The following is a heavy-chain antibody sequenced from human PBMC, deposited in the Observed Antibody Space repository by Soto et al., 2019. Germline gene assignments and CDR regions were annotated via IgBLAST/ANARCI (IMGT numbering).Heavy chain of an antibody. CDR3: ARGKDSSGYYSDPDDY. CDR2: INPSGGST. Sequence: ASVKLSCKASGYTFTSYYMHWVRQAPGQGLEWMGIINPSGGSTSYAQKFQGRVTMTRDTSTTTVYMELSSLRSEDTAVYYCARGKDSSGYYSDPDDYWGQGTLVTVSS. D-gene: IGHD3-22*01. J-gene: IGHJ4*02. CDR1: GYTFTSYY. V-gene: IGHV1-46*01.